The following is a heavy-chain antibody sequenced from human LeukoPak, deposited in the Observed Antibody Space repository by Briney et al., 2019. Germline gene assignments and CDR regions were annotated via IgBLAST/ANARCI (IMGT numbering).Heavy chain of an antibody. CDR3: AQVSYCGGDCYSGYYYGMDV. J-gene: IGHJ6*01. Sequence: SETLSLTCAVYGGSFSGYYWSWIRQPPGKGLEWMGEINHSGSTNYNPSLKSRVTISVDTSKNQFSLKLSSVTAADTAVYYCAQVSYCGGDCYSGYYYGMDVWGQGTTVAVSS. CDR1: GGSFSGYY. D-gene: IGHD2-21*02. CDR2: INHSGST. V-gene: IGHV4-34*01.